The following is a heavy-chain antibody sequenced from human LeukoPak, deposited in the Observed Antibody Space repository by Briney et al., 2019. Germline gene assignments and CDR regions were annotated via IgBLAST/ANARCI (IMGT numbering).Heavy chain of an antibody. CDR1: GFTFGSYA. Sequence: GGSLRLSCAASGFTFGSYAMSWVRQAPGKGLEWVSGISGSGSSTYYADSVKGRFTISRDNSKNTLYLQMNSLRAEDTAVYYCAKFPYYYGSGSYYDYWGQGTLVTVSS. CDR2: ISGSGSST. J-gene: IGHJ4*02. V-gene: IGHV3-23*01. D-gene: IGHD3-10*01. CDR3: AKFPYYYGSGSYYDY.